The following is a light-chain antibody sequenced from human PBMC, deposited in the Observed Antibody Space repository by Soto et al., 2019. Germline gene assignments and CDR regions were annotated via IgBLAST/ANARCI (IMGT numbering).Light chain of an antibody. CDR3: SSYTSNSTYV. CDR1: SSDVGGYNY. Sequence: QSALTQPASVSGSPGLSIPISCTGTSSDVGGYNYVSWYQQHQGKAPKLMIYDVSNRPSGVSNRFSGSKSGNTASLTVSGLLTEDEADYYCSSYTSNSTYVFGTGTRSPS. J-gene: IGLJ1*01. CDR2: DVS. V-gene: IGLV2-14*03.